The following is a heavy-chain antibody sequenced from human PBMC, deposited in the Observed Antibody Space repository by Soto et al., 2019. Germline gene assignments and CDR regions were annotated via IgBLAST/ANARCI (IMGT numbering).Heavy chain of an antibody. CDR3: ARGRYCSSTSCYYYYYYGMDV. CDR2: MNPNSGNT. V-gene: IGHV1-8*01. J-gene: IGHJ6*02. Sequence: ASVKVSCKASGYTFTSYDINWVRQATGQGLEWMGWMNPNSGNTGYAQKFQGRVTMTRNTSISTAYMELSSLRSEDTAVYYCARGRYCSSTSCYYYYYYGMDVWGQGTTVTVYS. CDR1: GYTFTSYD. D-gene: IGHD2-2*01.